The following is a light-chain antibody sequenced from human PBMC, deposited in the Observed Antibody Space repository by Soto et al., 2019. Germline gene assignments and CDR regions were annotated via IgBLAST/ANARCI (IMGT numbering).Light chain of an antibody. CDR2: GAS. Sequence: EIVLTQSPGSLSLSPGERATLSCRASQSVSSNYLAWYQQKRGQAPRLLIYGASSRATGIPTRFSGSGSGTDFTLTISRLEPEDFAVNYCQQYDTSPRTFGQGTKVEI. CDR3: QQYDTSPRT. V-gene: IGKV3-20*01. CDR1: QSVSSNY. J-gene: IGKJ1*01.